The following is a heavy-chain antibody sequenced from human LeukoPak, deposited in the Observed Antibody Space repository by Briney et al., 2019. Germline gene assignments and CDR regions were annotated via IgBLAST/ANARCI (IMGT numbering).Heavy chain of an antibody. D-gene: IGHD6-13*01. Sequence: GGSLRLSCSASGFTFGTYAMHWVRQAPGKGLEYISSISHNGGSTYYADSVKGRFTISRDNSKNTLYLQMNSLRAEDTAVYYCARGGDSSSWYFLDYYYYGMDVWGQGTTVTVSS. J-gene: IGHJ6*02. CDR3: ARGGDSSSWYFLDYYYYGMDV. CDR2: ISHNGGST. CDR1: GFTFGTYA. V-gene: IGHV3-64*04.